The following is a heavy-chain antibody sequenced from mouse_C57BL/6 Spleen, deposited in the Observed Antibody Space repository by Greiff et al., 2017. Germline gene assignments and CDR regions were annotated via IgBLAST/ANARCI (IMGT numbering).Heavy chain of an antibody. Sequence: DVQLQQSGPGLVKPSQSLSLTCSVTGYSITSGYYWNWLRQFPGNKLEWMGYISYAGSNNYNPSLKNRISITRDTSKNQFFLKLNSVTTEDTATYYCARGDYNSWFAYWGQGTLVTVSA. D-gene: IGHD1-3*01. CDR2: ISYAGSN. CDR1: GYSITSGYY. CDR3: ARGDYNSWFAY. J-gene: IGHJ3*01. V-gene: IGHV3-6*01.